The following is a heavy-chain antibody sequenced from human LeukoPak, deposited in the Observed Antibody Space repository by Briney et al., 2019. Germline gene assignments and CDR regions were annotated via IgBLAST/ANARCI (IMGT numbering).Heavy chain of an antibody. CDR3: ARDQFDGGAFDI. V-gene: IGHV3-23*01. CDR2: ISGSGGST. Sequence: GGTLRLSCAASGFIFSSYGMSWVRQAPGKGLEWVSAISGSGGSTYYADSVKGRFTISRDNSKNTLYLQMNSLRPEDTAVYYCARDQFDGGAFDIWGQGTMVTVSS. D-gene: IGHD5-24*01. J-gene: IGHJ3*02. CDR1: GFIFSSYG.